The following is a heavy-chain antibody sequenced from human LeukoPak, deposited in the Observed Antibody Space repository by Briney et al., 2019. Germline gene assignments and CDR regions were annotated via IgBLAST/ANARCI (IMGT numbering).Heavy chain of an antibody. CDR2: TYWNGDK. D-gene: IGHD3-10*01. CDR3: GHRRESFDYHGVDV. CDR1: GLSLRSIGVG. V-gene: IGHV2-5*01. Sequence: SGPTLVNPPQTLTLTCTFSGLSLRSIGVGVVWIRQPPGKALEWLGVTYWNGDKRYNPSLKSRLTITKDTSRNQEVLTMTNMDPVDTATYYCGHRRESFDYHGVDVWGQGTTVTVSS. J-gene: IGHJ6*02.